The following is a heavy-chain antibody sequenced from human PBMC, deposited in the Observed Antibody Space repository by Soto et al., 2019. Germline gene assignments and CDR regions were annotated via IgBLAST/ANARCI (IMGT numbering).Heavy chain of an antibody. Sequence: QVQLVESGGGVVQPGRSLRLSCAASGFTFSSYGMHWVRQAPGKGLEWVAVIWYDGSNKYYADSVKGRFTISRDNSKNTLYLQMNSLRAEDTAVYYCARTTTILYGDYVGYAFDIWGQGTMVTVSS. CDR1: GFTFSSYG. V-gene: IGHV3-33*01. CDR2: IWYDGSNK. J-gene: IGHJ3*02. D-gene: IGHD4-17*01. CDR3: ARTTTILYGDYVGYAFDI.